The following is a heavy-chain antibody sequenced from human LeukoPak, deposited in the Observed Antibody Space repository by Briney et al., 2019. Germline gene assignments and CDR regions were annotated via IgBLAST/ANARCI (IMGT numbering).Heavy chain of an antibody. V-gene: IGHV4-39*01. J-gene: IGHJ5*02. CDR2: IYYSGST. Sequence: PSETLSLTCTVSGGSISSSSYYWGWIRQPPGKGLEWIGSIYYSGSTNYNPSLKSRVTILVDTSKNQFSLKLNSVTAADTAVYYCARHEGSTGGYNWFDPWGQGTLVTVSS. CDR1: GGSISSSSYY. CDR3: ARHEGSTGGYNWFDP. D-gene: IGHD1-26*01.